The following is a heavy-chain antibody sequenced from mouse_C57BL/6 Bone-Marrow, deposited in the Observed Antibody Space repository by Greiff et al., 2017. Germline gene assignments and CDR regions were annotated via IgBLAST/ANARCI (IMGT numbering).Heavy chain of an antibody. Sequence: EVQLQQSGPELVKPGASVKISCKASGYTFTDYYMNWVKQSHGKSLEWIGDINPNNGGTSYNQKFKGKATLTVDTSSSTAHMELRSLTSEDSAVYYCASLYYGLDYWGQGTTLTVSS. CDR1: GYTFTDYY. CDR3: ASLYYGLDY. CDR2: INPNNGGT. D-gene: IGHD1-1*01. J-gene: IGHJ2*01. V-gene: IGHV1-26*01.